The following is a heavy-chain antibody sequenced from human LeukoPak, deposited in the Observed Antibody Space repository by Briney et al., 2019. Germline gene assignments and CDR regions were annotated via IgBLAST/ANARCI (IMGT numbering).Heavy chain of an antibody. J-gene: IGHJ4*02. D-gene: IGHD5-18*01. Sequence: PSETLSLTCTVSGGSISSYYWSWIRQPPGKGLEWIGYIYYSGSTNYNPSPKSRVTISVDTSKNQFSLKLSSVTAADTAVYYCARALRGYSYGFDYWGQGTLVTVSS. V-gene: IGHV4-59*01. CDR3: ARALRGYSYGFDY. CDR1: GGSISSYY. CDR2: IYYSGST.